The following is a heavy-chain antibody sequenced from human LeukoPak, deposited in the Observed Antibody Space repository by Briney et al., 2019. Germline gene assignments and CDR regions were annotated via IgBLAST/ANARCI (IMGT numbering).Heavy chain of an antibody. CDR3: ARSAAVPGGGFDP. D-gene: IGHD6-13*01. CDR2: INPNSGGT. CDR1: GYTFTSYG. Sequence: ASVKVSCKASGYTFTSYGITWARQAPGQGLEWMGWINPNSGGTNYAQKFQGRVTMTRDTSISTAYMELSRLRSDDTAVYYCARSAAVPGGGFDPWGQGTLVTVSS. V-gene: IGHV1-2*02. J-gene: IGHJ5*02.